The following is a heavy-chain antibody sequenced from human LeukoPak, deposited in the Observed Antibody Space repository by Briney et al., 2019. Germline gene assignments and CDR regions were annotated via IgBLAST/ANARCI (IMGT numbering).Heavy chain of an antibody. CDR2: MFYSGST. Sequence: SETLSLTCSVSGGSMKTPSHYWDWIRQSPGKGLEWIGSMFYSGSTYFNPSLRRRVTISLDTSKNQFSLKLSSVTAADTAVYYCARESNYHDSLGYNWFDPWGQGTLVAVSS. D-gene: IGHD3-22*01. J-gene: IGHJ5*02. CDR1: GGSMKTPSHY. CDR3: ARESNYHDSLGYNWFDP. V-gene: IGHV4-39*07.